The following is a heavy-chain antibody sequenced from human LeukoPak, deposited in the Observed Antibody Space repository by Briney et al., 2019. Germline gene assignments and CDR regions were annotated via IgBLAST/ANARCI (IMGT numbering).Heavy chain of an antibody. CDR1: GFTFSSYT. CDR3: AKDGGLWVSAHWGDS. Sequence: GGSLRLSCTASGFTFSSYTMTWVRQAPGKGLKWVSPITTGEGNTYYADSVKGRFTVSRDDSKNTLYLQMNSLRAEDTAVYYCAKDGGLWVSAHWGDSWGRGTLVTVSS. CDR2: ITTGEGNT. V-gene: IGHV3-23*01. J-gene: IGHJ4*02. D-gene: IGHD7-27*01.